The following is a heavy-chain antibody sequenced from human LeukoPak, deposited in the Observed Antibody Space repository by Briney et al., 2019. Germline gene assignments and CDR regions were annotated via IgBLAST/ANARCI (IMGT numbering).Heavy chain of an antibody. CDR2: IYYSGST. CDR3: ARVLSGAFDI. Sequence: SETLPLTCTVSGGSISSYYWSWIRQPPGKGLEWIGYIYYSGSTNYNPSLKSRVTISVDTSKNQFSLKLSSVTAADTAVYYCARVLSGAFDIWGQGTMVTVSS. J-gene: IGHJ3*02. CDR1: GGSISSYY. V-gene: IGHV4-59*01. D-gene: IGHD2/OR15-2a*01.